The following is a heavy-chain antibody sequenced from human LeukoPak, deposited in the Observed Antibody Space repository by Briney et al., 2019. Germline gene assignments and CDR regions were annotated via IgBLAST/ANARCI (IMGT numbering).Heavy chain of an antibody. D-gene: IGHD3-10*01. CDR2: MNSDGSST. CDR3: AREFDGLGRWGFDY. J-gene: IGHJ4*02. V-gene: IGHV3-74*03. CDR1: GFTFSNYW. Sequence: PGGSLRLSCAASGFTFSNYWMHWVRQAPGMGLMWVSRMNSDGSSTTYADSVKGRFTISRDNAKNTLYLQMNSLRAEDTAIYYCAREFDGLGRWGFDYWGQGTLVTVSS.